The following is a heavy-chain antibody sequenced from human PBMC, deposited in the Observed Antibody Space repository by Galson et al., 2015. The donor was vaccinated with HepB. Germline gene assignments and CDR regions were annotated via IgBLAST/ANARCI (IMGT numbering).Heavy chain of an antibody. Sequence: SVKVSCKVSGYTLTELSMHWVRQAPGKGLEWMGGFDPEDGETIYAQKFQGRVTMTEDTSTDTAYMELSSLRSEDTAVYYCATMVRGVITRNWYFDLWGRGTLVTVSS. CDR3: ATMVRGVITRNWYFDL. V-gene: IGHV1-24*01. J-gene: IGHJ2*01. CDR1: GYTLTELS. CDR2: FDPEDGET. D-gene: IGHD3-10*01.